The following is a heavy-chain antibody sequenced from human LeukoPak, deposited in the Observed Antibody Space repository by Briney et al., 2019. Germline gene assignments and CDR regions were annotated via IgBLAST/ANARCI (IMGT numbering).Heavy chain of an antibody. V-gene: IGHV4-59*02. D-gene: IGHD3-3*01. Sequence: SETLSLTCTVSGGSVSSYYWNWVRQPPGKGLEWIGYIYYSGSGNYNPSLKSRVTISVDTSKNQFSLKLSSVTAADTAMYYCARDLARGRSGLDYWGQGTLVTVSS. CDR2: IYYSGSG. CDR1: GGSVSSYY. J-gene: IGHJ4*02. CDR3: ARDLARGRSGLDY.